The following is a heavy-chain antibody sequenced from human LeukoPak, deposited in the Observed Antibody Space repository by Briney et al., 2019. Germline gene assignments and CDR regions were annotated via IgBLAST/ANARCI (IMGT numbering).Heavy chain of an antibody. Sequence: RGSLRLSCAPSVFTPTIYTMHAGRQAPRKRLGSGSVISYDGSNKYYADSVKGRFTISRDNSKNTLYLQMNSLRAEDTAVYYCAKGYSYGYGHYGMDVWGQGTTVTVSS. CDR1: VFTPTIYT. D-gene: IGHD5-18*01. V-gene: IGHV3-30*16. J-gene: IGHJ6*02. CDR3: AKGYSYGYGHYGMDV. CDR2: ISYDGSNK.